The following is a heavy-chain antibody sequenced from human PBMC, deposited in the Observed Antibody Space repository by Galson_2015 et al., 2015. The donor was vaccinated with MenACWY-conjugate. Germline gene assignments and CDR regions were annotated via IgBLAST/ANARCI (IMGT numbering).Heavy chain of an antibody. Sequence: LSLTCSVSRGSISRSSFYWGWIRQPPGKGLEWIGSVSYSGTTYYNPSLKSRVTISVDTSKSRFSLRLSSVTAADTAVYYCAREKGASPNWFDPWGQGTLVTVSS. CDR2: VSYSGTT. J-gene: IGHJ5*02. V-gene: IGHV4-39*07. CDR1: RGSISRSSFY. D-gene: IGHD1-26*01. CDR3: AREKGASPNWFDP.